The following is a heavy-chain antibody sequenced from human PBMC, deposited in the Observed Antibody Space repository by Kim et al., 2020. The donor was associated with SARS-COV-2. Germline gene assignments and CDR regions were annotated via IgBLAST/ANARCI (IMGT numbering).Heavy chain of an antibody. CDR1: GFTFSDSA. J-gene: IGHJ3*02. V-gene: IGHV3-73*01. Sequence: GGSLRLSCGASGFTFSDSAMHWVRRASGKGLEWVGRIRSKVNVYATAYSASVRDRFTISRDDSRNTAYLQLNSLKTEDTAVYYCTSVAGTTLACWNAFDIWGQGTMVTVSS. D-gene: IGHD1-1*01. CDR3: TSVAGTTLACWNAFDI. CDR2: IRSKVNVYAT.